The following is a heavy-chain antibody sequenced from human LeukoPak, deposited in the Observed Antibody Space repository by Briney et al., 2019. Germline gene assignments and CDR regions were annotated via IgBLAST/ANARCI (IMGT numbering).Heavy chain of an antibody. V-gene: IGHV5-51*01. D-gene: IGHD2-8*02. CDR2: IYPGDSDT. J-gene: IGHJ4*02. CDR3: ARSTGGTGALAY. CDR1: GYTFSSYW. Sequence: GESLKISRKVSGYTFSSYWIAWVRQMPGEGLEWMGIIYPGDSDTRYSPSFQGQVTISADKSISTAYLQWSSLQASGTAIYYCARSTGGTGALAYWGQGTLVTVSS.